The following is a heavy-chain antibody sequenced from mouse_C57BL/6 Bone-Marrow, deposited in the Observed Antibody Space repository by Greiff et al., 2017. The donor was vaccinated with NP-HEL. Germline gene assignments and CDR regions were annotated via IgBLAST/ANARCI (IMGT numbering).Heavy chain of an antibody. J-gene: IGHJ4*01. V-gene: IGHV5-4*01. CDR1: GFTFSSYA. CDR3: ARDHGSNYESAMDY. Sequence: EVQVVESGGGLVKPGGSLKLSCAASGFTFSSYAMSWVRQTPEKRLEWVATVSDGGSYTYYPDNVKGRFTISRDNAKNNLYLQMSHLKSEDTAMYYCARDHGSNYESAMDYWGQGTSVTVSS. D-gene: IGHD2-5*01. CDR2: VSDGGSYT.